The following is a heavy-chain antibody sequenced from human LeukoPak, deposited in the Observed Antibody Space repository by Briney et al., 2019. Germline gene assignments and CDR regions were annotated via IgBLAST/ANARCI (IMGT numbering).Heavy chain of an antibody. CDR1: GYSLTSYG. D-gene: IGHD3-10*01. CDR2: ISAYNGNT. V-gene: IGHV1-18*01. Sequence: GESLKISCKGSGYSLTSYGISWVRQAPGQGLEWMGWISAYNGNTNYAQKLQGRVTMTTDTSTSTAYMELRSLRSDDTAVYYCASSFMVRGPRDYYGMDVWGQGTTVTVSS. CDR3: ASSFMVRGPRDYYGMDV. J-gene: IGHJ6*02.